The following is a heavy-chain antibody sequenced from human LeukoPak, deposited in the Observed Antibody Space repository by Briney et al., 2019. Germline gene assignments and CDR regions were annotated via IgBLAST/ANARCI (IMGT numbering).Heavy chain of an antibody. V-gene: IGHV4-59*12. CDR3: ARSGLRFLEWFRHFDY. D-gene: IGHD3-3*01. Sequence: PAETLSLTCTVSGVSISSYYWSWIRQPPGKGLEWIGSFYDSGSTNHNPSLKSRVTISVDTSKSQFSLKLSSVTAADTAVYYCARSGLRFLEWFRHFDYWGQGTLVTVSS. CDR1: GVSISSYY. CDR2: FYDSGST. J-gene: IGHJ4*02.